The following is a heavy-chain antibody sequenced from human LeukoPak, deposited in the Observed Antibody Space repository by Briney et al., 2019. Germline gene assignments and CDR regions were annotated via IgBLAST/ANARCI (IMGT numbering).Heavy chain of an antibody. J-gene: IGHJ4*02. Sequence: ASVKVSCKASGYTFTSYYMHWVRQAPGQGLEWMGIINPSGGSPNYAQKFQGRVTMTGDTSTSTVYMELRSLRSDDTAVYYCARDRDYYGSGSQLVDYWGQGTLVTVSS. CDR1: GYTFTSYY. V-gene: IGHV1-46*01. CDR2: INPSGGSP. D-gene: IGHD3-10*01. CDR3: ARDRDYYGSGSQLVDY.